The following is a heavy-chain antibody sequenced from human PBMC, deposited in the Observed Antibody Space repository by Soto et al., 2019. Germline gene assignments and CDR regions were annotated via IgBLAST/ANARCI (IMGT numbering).Heavy chain of an antibody. V-gene: IGHV1-69*01. Sequence: QVQLEQSGAEVKQPGSSVRVSCKTSGGTFSTYAINWVRQAPGQGLEWMGAIIPLFGTADYSQKFQGRVTITADESTSTAYMERSSLRSDDTAVYFCARPKGTYSSGYYYFDFWGQGTLVTVSS. CDR3: ARPKGTYSSGYYYFDF. CDR2: IIPLFGTA. CDR1: GGTFSTYA. J-gene: IGHJ4*02. D-gene: IGHD6-19*01.